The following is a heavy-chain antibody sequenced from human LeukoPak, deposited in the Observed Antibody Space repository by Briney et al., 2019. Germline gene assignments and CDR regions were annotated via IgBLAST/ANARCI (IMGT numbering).Heavy chain of an antibody. D-gene: IGHD1-26*01. V-gene: IGHV3-7*01. CDR3: ARELGGGYYEPYYFDY. CDR2: IKQDGSEK. Sequence: VGSLRLSCAASGFTFSSYWMSWVRQAPGKGLEWVANIKQDGSEKYYVDSVKGRFTISRDNAKNSLYLQMNSLRAEDTAVYYCARELGGGYYEPYYFDYWGQGTLVTVSS. CDR1: GFTFSSYW. J-gene: IGHJ4*02.